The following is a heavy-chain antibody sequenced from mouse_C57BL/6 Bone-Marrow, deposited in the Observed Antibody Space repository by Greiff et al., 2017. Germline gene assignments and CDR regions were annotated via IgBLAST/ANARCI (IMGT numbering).Heavy chain of an antibody. V-gene: IGHV5-9-1*02. Sequence: EVMLVESGEGLVKPGGSLTLSCAASGFTFSSYAMSWVRQTPEKRLEWVAYISSGGDYIDYADTVKGRFTISRDNARNTLYLQMSSLKSEDTAMYYCTRDRYDYDVFAYWGQGTLVTVSA. J-gene: IGHJ3*01. CDR2: ISSGGDYI. D-gene: IGHD2-4*01. CDR3: TRDRYDYDVFAY. CDR1: GFTFSSYA.